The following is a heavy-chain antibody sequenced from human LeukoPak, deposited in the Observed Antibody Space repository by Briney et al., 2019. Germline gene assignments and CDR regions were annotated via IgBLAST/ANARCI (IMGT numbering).Heavy chain of an antibody. Sequence: SETLSLTCTVSGGSIRSYYWSWIRQPPGKGLEWIGYIYNSGSTNYNPSLKSRVTISVDPSKNQFSLKLSSVTAADTAVYYCARSMVRGLTHPYSFDYWGQGTLVTVSS. D-gene: IGHD3-10*01. V-gene: IGHV4-59*08. CDR1: GGSIRSYY. CDR2: IYNSGST. CDR3: ARSMVRGLTHPYSFDY. J-gene: IGHJ4*02.